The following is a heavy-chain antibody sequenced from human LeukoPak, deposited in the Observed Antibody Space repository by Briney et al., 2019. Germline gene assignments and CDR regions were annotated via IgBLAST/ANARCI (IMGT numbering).Heavy chain of an antibody. Sequence: GRSLRLSCAASGFTFSSYGMHWVRQAPGKGLEWVAVIWYDGSNKYYADSVKGRFTISRDNSENTLYLQMNSLRAEDTAVYYCARDGAAATTDYYYYYYMDVWGKGTTVTVSS. J-gene: IGHJ6*03. D-gene: IGHD6-13*01. CDR2: IWYDGSNK. CDR3: ARDGAAATTDYYYYYYMDV. V-gene: IGHV3-33*01. CDR1: GFTFSSYG.